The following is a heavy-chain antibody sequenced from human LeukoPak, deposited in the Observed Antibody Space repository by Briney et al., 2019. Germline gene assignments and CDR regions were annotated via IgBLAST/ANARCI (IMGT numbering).Heavy chain of an antibody. J-gene: IGHJ6*02. CDR1: GYSFTSYW. CDR2: IYPGDSDT. V-gene: IGHV5-51*01. D-gene: IGHD2-15*01. CDR3: ARQLGYCSGGSCYSEYYYGMDV. Sequence: GESLRISCKGSGYSFTSYWIGWVRQMPGKGLEWMGIIYPGDSDTRYSPSFQGQVTISADKSISTAYLQWSSLKASDTAMYYCARQLGYCSGGSCYSEYYYGMDVWGQGTTVTVSS.